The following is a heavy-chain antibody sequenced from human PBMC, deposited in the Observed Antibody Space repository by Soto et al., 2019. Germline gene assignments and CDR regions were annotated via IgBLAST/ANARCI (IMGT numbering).Heavy chain of an antibody. V-gene: IGHV1-18*01. J-gene: IGHJ4*02. CDR2: ISPHNRNT. CDR1: GYTFGHFY. D-gene: IGHD3-9*01. Sequence: ASVKVSCKASGYTFGHFYITWVRQAPGQGLEWMGAISPHNRNTTYAEKFRGRVTMTTDTSTTTAYMELRSLRSDDTAVYYCARDEGGYDILTGYYKAHHFDQWGQGALVTVSS. CDR3: ARDEGGYDILTGYYKAHHFDQ.